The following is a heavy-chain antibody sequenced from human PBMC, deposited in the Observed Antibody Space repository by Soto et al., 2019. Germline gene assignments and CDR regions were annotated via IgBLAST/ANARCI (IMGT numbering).Heavy chain of an antibody. J-gene: IGHJ5*02. CDR2: IHFSGST. D-gene: IGHD1-26*01. Sequence: SETLSLTCTVSSGSISPYVWSWIRQPPGKGLEWIGYIHFSGSTNHNPSLKSRATISLDTSKNQFSLKLTSVTAADTAVYYCARYSGSPASWFDPWGQGTLVTVSS. CDR3: ARYSGSPASWFDP. V-gene: IGHV4-59*01. CDR1: SGSISPYV.